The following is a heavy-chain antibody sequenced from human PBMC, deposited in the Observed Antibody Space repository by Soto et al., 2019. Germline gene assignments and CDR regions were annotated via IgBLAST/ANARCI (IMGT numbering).Heavy chain of an antibody. V-gene: IGHV1-69*02. J-gene: IGHJ3*02. D-gene: IGHD1-26*01. Sequence: QVQLVQSGAEVKKPGSSVKVSCKASGGTFSSYTISWVRQAPGQGLEWMGRIIPILGIANYAQKFQGRVTITADKSTSTAYMELSSLRSEDTAAYYCASLIVGATQHAFDIWGQGTMVTVSS. CDR1: GGTFSSYT. CDR2: IIPILGIA. CDR3: ASLIVGATQHAFDI.